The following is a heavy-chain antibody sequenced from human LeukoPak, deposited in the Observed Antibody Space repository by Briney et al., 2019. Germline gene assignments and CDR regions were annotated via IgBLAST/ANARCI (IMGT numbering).Heavy chain of an antibody. CDR1: GFTFSDYY. CDR2: ISSSGSTI. Sequence: GGSLRLSCAAPGFTFSDYYMSWIRQAPGKGLEWVSYISSSGSTIYYADSVKGRFTISRDNSKNTLYLQMNSLRAEDTAVYYCAREPIWSGYYGPFDYWGQGTLVTVSS. V-gene: IGHV3-11*04. D-gene: IGHD3-3*01. J-gene: IGHJ4*02. CDR3: AREPIWSGYYGPFDY.